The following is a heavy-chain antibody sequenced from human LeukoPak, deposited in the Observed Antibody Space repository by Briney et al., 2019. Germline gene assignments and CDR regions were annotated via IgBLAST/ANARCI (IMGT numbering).Heavy chain of an antibody. CDR1: GFTSSSNS. Sequence: PGGSLRSSWPPPGFTSSSNSLTWVRKVPGKGLEWVSYISSSSSYRYYADSVKGRFTISRDNAKNSLYLQMDSLRAEDTAVYYCARDNDYGVDYWGQGTLVTVSS. J-gene: IGHJ4*02. D-gene: IGHD4-17*01. V-gene: IGHV3-21*01. CDR2: ISSSSSYR. CDR3: ARDNDYGVDY.